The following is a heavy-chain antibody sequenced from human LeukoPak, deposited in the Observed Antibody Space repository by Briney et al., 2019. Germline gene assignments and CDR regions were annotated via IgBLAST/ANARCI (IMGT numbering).Heavy chain of an antibody. J-gene: IGHJ4*02. CDR2: INPSGGST. CDR1: GYTFTSYG. Sequence: ASVKVSCKASGYTFTSYGISWVRQAPGQGLEWMGIINPSGGSTSYAQKFQGRVTMTRDTSTSTVYMELSSLRSEDTAVYYCARAGWLRFDYWGQGTLVTVSS. V-gene: IGHV1-46*01. CDR3: ARAGWLRFDY. D-gene: IGHD5-12*01.